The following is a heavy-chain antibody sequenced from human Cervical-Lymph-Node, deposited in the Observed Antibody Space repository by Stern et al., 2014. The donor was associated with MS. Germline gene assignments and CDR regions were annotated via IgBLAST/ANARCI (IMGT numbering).Heavy chain of an antibody. CDR3: TREAIGHSGTFDF. J-gene: IGHJ4*02. CDR2: IIPILVTA. Sequence: VQLEESGAEVKKPGSSVKVSCRASGGSFGSFAVNWVRQAPGQGLEWMGGIIPILVTANYAHRFQGRVTITADESSTTAFMELNSLTSDDTAVYFCTREAIGHSGTFDFWGQGTLVTVSS. D-gene: IGHD6-19*01. CDR1: GGSFGSFA. V-gene: IGHV1-69*01.